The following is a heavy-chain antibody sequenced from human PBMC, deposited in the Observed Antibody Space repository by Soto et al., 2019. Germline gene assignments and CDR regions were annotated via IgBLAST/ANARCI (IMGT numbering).Heavy chain of an antibody. CDR1: GGSISSYY. CDR3: ASASYGDYPIEYCQH. J-gene: IGHJ1*01. V-gene: IGHV4-59*08. D-gene: IGHD4-17*01. Sequence: QVQLQESGPGLVKPSETLSLTCTVSGGSISSYYWSWIRQPPGKGLEWIGYIYYSGSTNYNPSLKSRVAISVDTSKNQFSLKLSSVTAADTAVYYCASASYGDYPIEYCQHWGQGTLVTVSS. CDR2: IYYSGST.